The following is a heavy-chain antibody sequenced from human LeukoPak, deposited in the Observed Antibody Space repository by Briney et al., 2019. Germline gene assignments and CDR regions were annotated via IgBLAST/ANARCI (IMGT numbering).Heavy chain of an antibody. Sequence: ASVKVSCKASGGTFSSYSISWVRQALGQGLEWMGGIIPIFGTANNAQKFQGRVTITADKSTSTAYMALSSLRSEDTAVYYCARDRDHYYASGSNAFDIWGPGTMVTVSS. V-gene: IGHV1-69*06. J-gene: IGHJ3*02. D-gene: IGHD3-10*01. CDR2: IIPIFGTA. CDR1: GGTFSSYS. CDR3: ARDRDHYYASGSNAFDI.